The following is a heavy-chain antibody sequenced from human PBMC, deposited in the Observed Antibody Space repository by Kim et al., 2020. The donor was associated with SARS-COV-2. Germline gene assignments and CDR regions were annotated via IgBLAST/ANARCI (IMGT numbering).Heavy chain of an antibody. V-gene: IGHV3-23*01. CDR3: AKEATTLLLYCSGGSCYSGASYFDY. D-gene: IGHD2-15*01. J-gene: IGHJ4*02. Sequence: GGSLRLSCAASGFTFSSYAMSWVRQAPGKGLEWVSAISGSGGSTYYADSVKGRFTISRDNSKNTLYLQMNSLRAEDTAVYYCAKEATTLLLYCSGGSCYSGASYFDYWGQGTLVTVSS. CDR2: ISGSGGST. CDR1: GFTFSSYA.